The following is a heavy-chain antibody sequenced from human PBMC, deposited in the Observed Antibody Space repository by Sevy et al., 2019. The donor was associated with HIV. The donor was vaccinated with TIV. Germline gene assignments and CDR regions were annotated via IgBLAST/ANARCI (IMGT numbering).Heavy chain of an antibody. CDR1: GFPFNNYS. J-gene: IGHJ4*02. CDR3: AREGCTKPHDY. V-gene: IGHV3-23*01. CDR2: LSLGCGEI. D-gene: IGHD2-8*01. Sequence: GGSLRLSCAASGFPFNNYSMSWVRQPPGKGLGGVATLSLGCGEINYADSVKGRFTISRVNSKNSFYLQMNNLRAEDTALYYCAREGCTKPHDYWGQGTLVTVSS.